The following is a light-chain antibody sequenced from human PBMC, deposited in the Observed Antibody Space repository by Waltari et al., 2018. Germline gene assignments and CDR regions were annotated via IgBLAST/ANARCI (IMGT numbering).Light chain of an antibody. CDR1: ATNLGREY. V-gene: IGLV1-47*01. Sequence: QSVLTQPASASGAPGQRVTISCSGSATNLGREYVYWYRQLPGTAPKLLIYVNDQRPAGGPDRFSGLQCGTSASLAISGLRSGGEADDYWAAWDDSLSGRVMIGGGTKLTVL. CDR2: VND. CDR3: AAWDDSLSGRVM. J-gene: IGLJ2*01.